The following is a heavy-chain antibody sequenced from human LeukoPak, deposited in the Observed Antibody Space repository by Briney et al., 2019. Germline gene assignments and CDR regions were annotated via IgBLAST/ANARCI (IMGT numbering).Heavy chain of an antibody. CDR2: IIPIFGTA. D-gene: IGHD2-2*01. CDR3: ARNAVPDRPFSGMDV. J-gene: IGHJ6*04. V-gene: IGHV1-69*13. Sequence: SVKVPCKASGGTFSSYAISWVRQAPGQGLEWMGGIIPIFGTANYAQKFQGRVTITADESTSTAYMELSSLRSEDTAVYYCARNAVPDRPFSGMDVWGKGTTVTVSS. CDR1: GGTFSSYA.